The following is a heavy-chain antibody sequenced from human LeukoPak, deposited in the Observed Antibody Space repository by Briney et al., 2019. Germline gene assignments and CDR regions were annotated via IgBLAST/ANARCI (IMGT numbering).Heavy chain of an antibody. Sequence: GESLKISCKGSGYSFSSYWIGWVRQMSGKGLEWMGIIYPGDSDTRYSPSFQGQVTISADKSISTAYLQWSSLKASDTAMYYCARPYSDYDILTGYYDYWGQGTLVTVSS. CDR2: IYPGDSDT. J-gene: IGHJ4*02. CDR3: ARPYSDYDILTGYYDY. CDR1: GYSFSSYW. V-gene: IGHV5-51*01. D-gene: IGHD3-9*01.